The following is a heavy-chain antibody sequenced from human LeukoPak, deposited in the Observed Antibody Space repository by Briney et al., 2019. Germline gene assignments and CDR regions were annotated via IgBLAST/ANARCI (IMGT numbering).Heavy chain of an antibody. CDR3: ARVLVAVTSFWFDP. Sequence: PSETLSLTCTVSGGSISTYYWTWIRQPPGKGLEWIGYIYYSGSTYYNPSLKSRVTISVDTSKNQFSLKPSSVTAADTAVYYCARVLVAVTSFWFDPWGQGTLVTVSS. D-gene: IGHD2-21*02. CDR2: IYYSGST. CDR1: GGSISTYY. J-gene: IGHJ5*02. V-gene: IGHV4-59*12.